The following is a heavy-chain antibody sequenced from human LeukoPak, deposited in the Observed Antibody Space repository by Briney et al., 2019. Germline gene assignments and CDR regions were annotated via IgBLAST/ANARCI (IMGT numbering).Heavy chain of an antibody. CDR3: AKHPSTLRTVPDY. J-gene: IGHJ4*02. V-gene: IGHV3-23*01. D-gene: IGHD2-15*01. CDR2: ISGSGGST. Sequence: WVRQPPGKGLEWVSAISGSGGSTYCADSVKGRFTISRDNSKNTLYLQMNSLRAEDTAVYYCAKHPSTLRTVPDYWGQGTLVTVSS.